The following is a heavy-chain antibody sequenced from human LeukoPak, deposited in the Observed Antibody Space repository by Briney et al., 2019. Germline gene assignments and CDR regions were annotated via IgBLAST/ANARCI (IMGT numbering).Heavy chain of an antibody. V-gene: IGHV1-69*13. CDR2: IIPIFGTA. CDR3: ARCGYSGYGNDDYYYGMDV. CDR1: GGTFSSYA. J-gene: IGHJ6*02. D-gene: IGHD5-12*01. Sequence: ASVTVSCKASGGTFSSYAISWVRQAPGQGLEWMGGIIPIFGTANYAQKFQGRVTITADESTSTAYMELSSLRSEDTAVYYCARCGYSGYGNDDYYYGMDVWGQGTTVTVSS.